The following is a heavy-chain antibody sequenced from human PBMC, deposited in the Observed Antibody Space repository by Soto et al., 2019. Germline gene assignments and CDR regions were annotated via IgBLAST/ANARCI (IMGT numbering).Heavy chain of an antibody. Sequence: PSETLSLTCTVSGGSISSGDYYWSWIRQPPGKGLEWIGYIYYSGSTYYNPSLKSRVTISVDTSKNQFSLKLSSVTAADTAVYYCARAIPYCSSTSCYTNDDTMIDYWGQGTLVTVSS. CDR1: GGSISSGDYY. J-gene: IGHJ4*02. CDR3: ARAIPYCSSTSCYTNDDTMIDY. D-gene: IGHD2-2*02. CDR2: IYYSGST. V-gene: IGHV4-30-4*01.